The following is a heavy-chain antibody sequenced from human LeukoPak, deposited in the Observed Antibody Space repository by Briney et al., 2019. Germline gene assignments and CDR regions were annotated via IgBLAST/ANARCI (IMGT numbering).Heavy chain of an antibody. D-gene: IGHD6-13*01. CDR1: GGTFSSYA. CDR3: AACWGFSSPNIVYYYYMDV. V-gene: IGHV1-69*05. J-gene: IGHJ6*03. Sequence: SVKVSCKASGGTFSSYAISWVRQAPGQGLEWMGGIIPIFGTANYAQKFQGRVTITTDESTSTAYIELSSLRSEDTAVYYCAACWGFSSPNIVYYYYMDVWGKRTTVTVSS. CDR2: IIPIFGTA.